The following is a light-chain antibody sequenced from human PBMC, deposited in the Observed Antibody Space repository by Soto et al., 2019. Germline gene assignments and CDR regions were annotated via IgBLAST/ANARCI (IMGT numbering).Light chain of an antibody. CDR2: RAS. Sequence: EIVLTQSPGTLSLSPGERATFSCRASQSVSSNFVAWFQQKPGQVPRLPIYRASNQATGIPDRFSRSGSGTDFTLTIHRLEPEDFAVYYCQQYVSSPFTFGPGTKVDI. V-gene: IGKV3-20*01. J-gene: IGKJ3*01. CDR3: QQYVSSPFT. CDR1: QSVSSNF.